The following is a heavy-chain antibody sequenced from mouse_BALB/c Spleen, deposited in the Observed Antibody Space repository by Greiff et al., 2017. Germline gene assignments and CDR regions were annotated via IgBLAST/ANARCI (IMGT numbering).Heavy chain of an antibody. Sequence: VQLQQSGAELAKPGASVKMSCKASGYTFTSYWMHWVKQRPGQGLEWIGYINPSTGYTEYNQKFKDKATLTADKSSSTAYMQLSSLTSEDSAVYYCARRNYYYGSSWAMDYWGQGTSVTVSS. CDR3: ARRNYYYGSSWAMDY. J-gene: IGHJ4*01. D-gene: IGHD1-1*01. CDR1: GYTFTSYW. V-gene: IGHV1-7*01. CDR2: INPSTGYT.